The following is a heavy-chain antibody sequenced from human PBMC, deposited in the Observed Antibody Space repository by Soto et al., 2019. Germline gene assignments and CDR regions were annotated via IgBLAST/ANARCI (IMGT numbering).Heavy chain of an antibody. CDR2: IYYSGST. CDR1: GGSISSGGYY. Sequence: SETLALTCTVSGGSISSGGYYWTWIRQHPGKGLEWIGYIYYSGSTYYNPSLKSRVTISVDTSKNQFSLKLSSVTAADTAVYYCARVGQSGIVAPILDYWGQGTLVPVSS. D-gene: IGHD5-12*01. CDR3: ARVGQSGIVAPILDY. V-gene: IGHV4-31*03. J-gene: IGHJ4*02.